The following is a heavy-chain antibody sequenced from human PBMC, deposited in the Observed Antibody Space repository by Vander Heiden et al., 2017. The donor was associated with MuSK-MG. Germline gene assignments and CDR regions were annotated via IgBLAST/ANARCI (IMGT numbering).Heavy chain of an antibody. J-gene: IGHJ3*02. CDR3: ARRTYSYGSMYAFDI. D-gene: IGHD5-18*01. CDR2: IYPGDSDT. CDR1: GYSFTSYW. Sequence: EVQLVQSGAEVKKPGESLKISCKGSGYSFTSYWIGWVRQMPGKGLEWMGIIYPGDSDTRYSPSFQGQVTISADKSISTAYLQWSSLKASDTAMYYCARRTYSYGSMYAFDIWGRGTMVTVSP. V-gene: IGHV5-51*03.